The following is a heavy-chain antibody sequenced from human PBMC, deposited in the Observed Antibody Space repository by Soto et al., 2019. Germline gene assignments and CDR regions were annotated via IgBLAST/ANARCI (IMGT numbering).Heavy chain of an antibody. CDR3: ARGGRYGDYSGRDY. CDR2: IIPIFGTA. CDR1: GVTFSSYA. V-gene: IGHV1-69*13. D-gene: IGHD4-17*01. J-gene: IGHJ4*02. Sequence: SVKVSCKASGVTFSSYAISWVRQAPGQGLEWMGGIIPIFGTANYAQKFQGRVTITADESTSTAYMELSSLRSEDTAVYYCARGGRYGDYSGRDYWGQGTLVTVSS.